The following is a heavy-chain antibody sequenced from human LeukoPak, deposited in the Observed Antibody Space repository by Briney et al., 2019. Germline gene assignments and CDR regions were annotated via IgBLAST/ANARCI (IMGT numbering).Heavy chain of an antibody. J-gene: IGHJ4*02. CDR1: GGSISSYY. Sequence: PLETLSLTCTVSGGSISSYYWSWIRQPPGKGLEWIGYIYYSGSTNYNPSLKSRVTISVDTSKNQFSLKLSSVTAADTAVYYCARDGRYSSGWYDYWGQGTLVTVSS. D-gene: IGHD6-19*01. V-gene: IGHV4-59*01. CDR3: ARDGRYSSGWYDY. CDR2: IYYSGST.